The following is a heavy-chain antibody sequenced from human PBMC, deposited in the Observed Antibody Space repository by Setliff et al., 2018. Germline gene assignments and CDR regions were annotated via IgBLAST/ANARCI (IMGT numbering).Heavy chain of an antibody. CDR3: ARKGISALSGAFDM. CDR2: IYIGGSA. CDR1: GGSISSYY. D-gene: IGHD1-26*01. V-gene: IGHV4-4*07. J-gene: IGHJ3*02. Sequence: SETLSLTCTVSGGSISSYYWSWIRQPAGRGLEWIGHIYIGGSANYNPSLKSRVTMSVDTSKNQFSLKLSSVTAADTAVYYCARKGISALSGAFDMWGQGTMVTVSS.